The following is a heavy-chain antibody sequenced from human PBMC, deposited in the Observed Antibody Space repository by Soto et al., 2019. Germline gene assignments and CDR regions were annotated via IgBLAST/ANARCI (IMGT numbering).Heavy chain of an antibody. J-gene: IGHJ4*02. CDR2: IIPIFGTA. CDR3: ARYYDSSGYYRYYFDY. CDR1: GYTFTSYG. Sequence: SVKVSCKASGYTFTSYGISWVRQAPGQGLEWMGGIIPIFGTANYAQKFQGRVTITADESTSTAYMELSSLRSEDTAVYYCARYYDSSGYYRYYFDYWGQGTLVTVSS. D-gene: IGHD3-22*01. V-gene: IGHV1-69*13.